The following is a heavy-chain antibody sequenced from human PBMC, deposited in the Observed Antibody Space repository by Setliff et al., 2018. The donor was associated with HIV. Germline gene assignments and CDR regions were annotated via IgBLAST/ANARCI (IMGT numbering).Heavy chain of an antibody. J-gene: IGHJ4*02. Sequence: GGSLRLSCAASGFSFSSYSMNWVRQAPGKGLEWIAYINTATVTTTVYYADSVKGRFTVSRDNARNSLFLQMNSLRVEDTAVYYCARDTCDTPSCYAGPRFVYWGQGNLVTAPQ. V-gene: IGHV3-48*04. D-gene: IGHD2-2*01. CDR2: INTATVTTT. CDR1: GFSFSSYS. CDR3: ARDTCDTPSCYAGPRFVY.